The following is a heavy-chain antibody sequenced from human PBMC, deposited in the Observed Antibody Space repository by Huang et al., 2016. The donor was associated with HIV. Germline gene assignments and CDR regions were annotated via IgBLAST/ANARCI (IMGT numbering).Heavy chain of an antibody. CDR2: IDYSGST. CDR3: ARDHHDFWRGYRRMYFFDH. Sequence: QVQLQESGPGLVKPSETLSLTCTVSGVSISTHYWSWIRQPPGKGLEWIGSIDYSGSTNYSPSLKSRVTILRDTSKNQFSLRVNSVTAADTAMYYCARDHHDFWRGYRRMYFFDHWGQGTLVTVSS. V-gene: IGHV4-59*11. CDR1: GVSISTHY. D-gene: IGHD3-3*01. J-gene: IGHJ4*02.